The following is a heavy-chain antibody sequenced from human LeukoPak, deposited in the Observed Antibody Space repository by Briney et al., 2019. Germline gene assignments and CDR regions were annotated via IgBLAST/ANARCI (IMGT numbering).Heavy chain of an antibody. J-gene: IGHJ6*02. Sequence: PGGSLRLSCAASGFTFSSYWMSWVRQAPGKGLEWVAFIRYDGSNKYYADSVKGRFTISRDNSKNTLYLQMNSLRAEDTAVYYCAKDGSYYYYYGMDVWGQGTTVTVSS. CDR2: IRYDGSNK. D-gene: IGHD1-26*01. CDR3: AKDGSYYYYYGMDV. CDR1: GFTFSSYW. V-gene: IGHV3-30*02.